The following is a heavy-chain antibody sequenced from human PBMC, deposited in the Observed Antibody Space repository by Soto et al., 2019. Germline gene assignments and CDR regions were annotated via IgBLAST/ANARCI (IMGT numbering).Heavy chain of an antibody. Sequence: SVKVSCKASGGTFSSYAISWVRQAPGQGLEWMGGIIPIFGTANYAQKFQGRVTITADESTSTAYMELSSLRSEDTAVYYCARATLIAARPIGEAFDIWGQGTMVTVSS. J-gene: IGHJ3*02. CDR2: IIPIFGTA. CDR3: ARATLIAARPIGEAFDI. D-gene: IGHD6-6*01. CDR1: GGTFSSYA. V-gene: IGHV1-69*13.